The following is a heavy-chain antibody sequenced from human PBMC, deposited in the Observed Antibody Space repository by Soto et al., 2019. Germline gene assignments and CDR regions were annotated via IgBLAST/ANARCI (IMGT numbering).Heavy chain of an antibody. V-gene: IGHV3-30*18. CDR2: ISYDGSNK. J-gene: IGHJ3*02. CDR1: GFTFSSYG. Sequence: QVQLVESGGGEVQPGRSLRLSCAASGFTFSSYGMHWVRQAPGKGLEWVAVISYDGSNKYYADSVKGRFTISRDNSKNTLYLQMNSLRAEDTAVYYCAKDGVAAAGNDAFDIWGQGTMVTVSS. CDR3: AKDGVAAAGNDAFDI. D-gene: IGHD6-13*01.